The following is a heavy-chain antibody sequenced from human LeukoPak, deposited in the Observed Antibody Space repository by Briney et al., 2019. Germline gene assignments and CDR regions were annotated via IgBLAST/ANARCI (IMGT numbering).Heavy chain of an antibody. J-gene: IGHJ4*02. CDR3: AKDNGVEKGGTLGH. CDR2: IRYDGSTK. CDR1: GFTFNRYG. D-gene: IGHD1-14*01. Sequence: GGSLRLSCVASGFTFNRYGMHWVRQAPGKGLEWVSFIRYDGSTKYYADSVKGRFTISRDSSKNTLYLQMNSLRAEDTAVYYWAKDNGVEKGGTLGHWGQGSLFTVSS. V-gene: IGHV3-30*02.